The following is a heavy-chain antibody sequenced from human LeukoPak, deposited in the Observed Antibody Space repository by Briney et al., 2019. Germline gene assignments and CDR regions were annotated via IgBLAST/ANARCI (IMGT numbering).Heavy chain of an antibody. V-gene: IGHV3-48*01. J-gene: IGHJ4*02. CDR1: GFTFSSCS. CDR2: ISSSIITI. CDR3: ASIYSNYDY. Sequence: PGGSLRLSCAASGFTFSSCSMNWVRQAPGKGLEWVSYISSSIITIYYADSVKGRFAISRDNAKNSLYLQMNSLRAEDTAVYYCASIYSNYDYWGQGTLVTVSS. D-gene: IGHD4-11*01.